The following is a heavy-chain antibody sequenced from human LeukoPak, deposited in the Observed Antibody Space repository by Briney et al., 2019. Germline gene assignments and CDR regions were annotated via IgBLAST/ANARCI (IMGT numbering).Heavy chain of an antibody. J-gene: IGHJ4*02. V-gene: IGHV3-48*03. D-gene: IGHD3-10*01. CDR2: ISSSGSTI. Sequence: GLLKLPVPPSGFTFSSYEMNWVGQAPGKGLEWVSYISSSGSTIYYADSVKGRFTISRDNAKNSLYLQMNSLRAEDTAVYDCAREGGIWFGELDDYWGQGTLVTVSS. CDR3: AREGGIWFGELDDY. CDR1: GFTFSSYE.